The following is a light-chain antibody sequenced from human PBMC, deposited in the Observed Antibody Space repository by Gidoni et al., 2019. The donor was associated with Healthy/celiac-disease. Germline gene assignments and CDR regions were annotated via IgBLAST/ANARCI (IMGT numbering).Light chain of an antibody. Sequence: DIPMTPSPSSLSASVGDRVTITCRASQSSSIYLNGYQQKPGKAPKLLIYAASSLQSGVPSRFSGSGSGTDFTLTISSLQPEDFATYYCQQSYSTPPGLTFGGGTKVEIK. CDR1: QSSSIY. CDR2: AAS. J-gene: IGKJ4*01. CDR3: QQSYSTPPGLT. V-gene: IGKV1-39*01.